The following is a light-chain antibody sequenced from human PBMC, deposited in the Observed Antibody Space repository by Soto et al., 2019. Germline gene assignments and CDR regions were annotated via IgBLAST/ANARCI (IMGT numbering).Light chain of an antibody. J-gene: IGLJ1*01. CDR1: SSDVGSYNL. Sequence: QSALTQPASVSGSPGQSITISCTGTSSDVGSYNLVSWYQQHPGQAPKVMIYEDSKRPSGVPDRFSGSKSGNTASLTVSGLQAEDEADYYCSSYAGSSNVFGTGTKLTVL. V-gene: IGLV2-14*02. CDR3: SSYAGSSNV. CDR2: EDS.